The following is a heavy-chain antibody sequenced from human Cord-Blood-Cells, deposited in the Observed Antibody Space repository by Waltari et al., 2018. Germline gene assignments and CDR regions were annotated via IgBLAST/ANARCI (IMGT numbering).Heavy chain of an antibody. CDR2: ISSSSSYI. V-gene: IGHV3-21*01. CDR1: GFTFSSYS. J-gene: IGHJ5*02. CDR3: ARDRGTGYNWFDP. D-gene: IGHD3-9*01. Sequence: EVQLVESGGGLVKPGGSLRLSCAASGFTFSSYSMNWVRQAPGKGLEWVSSISSSSSYICYADSVKGRFTISRDNAKNSLYLQMNSLRAEDTAVYYCARDRGTGYNWFDPWGQGTLVTGSS.